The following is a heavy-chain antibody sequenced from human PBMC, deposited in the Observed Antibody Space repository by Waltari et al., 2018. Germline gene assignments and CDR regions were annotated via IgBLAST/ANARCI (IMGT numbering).Heavy chain of an antibody. CDR3: ARREDSGSYRRAFDI. J-gene: IGHJ3*02. D-gene: IGHD1-26*01. CDR2: IYTSGST. V-gene: IGHV4-61*02. Sequence: QVQLQESGPGLVKPSQTLSLTCTVSGGSISSGSYYWSWIRQPAGKGLEWIGRIYTSGSTNYNPSLKSRVTISVDTSKNQFSRKLSSVTAADTAVYYCARREDSGSYRRAFDIWGQGTMVTVSS. CDR1: GGSISSGSYY.